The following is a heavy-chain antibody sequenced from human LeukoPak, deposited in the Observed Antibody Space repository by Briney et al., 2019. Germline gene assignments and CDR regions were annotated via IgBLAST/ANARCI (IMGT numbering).Heavy chain of an antibody. Sequence: ASVKVSCKASGYTFTSYDINWVRQATGQGLEWMGWMNPNSGNTGYAQKFQGRVTMTRNTSISTAYMELSSLRSEDTAVYYCAKDQITAMAWDFDYWGQGTLVTVSS. CDR3: AKDQITAMAWDFDY. CDR2: MNPNSGNT. CDR1: GYTFTSYD. J-gene: IGHJ4*02. D-gene: IGHD5-18*01. V-gene: IGHV1-8*01.